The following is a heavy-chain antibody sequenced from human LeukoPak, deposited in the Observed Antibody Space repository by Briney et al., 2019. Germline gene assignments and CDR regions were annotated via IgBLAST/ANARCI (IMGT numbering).Heavy chain of an antibody. J-gene: IGHJ3*02. Sequence: LSLTCTVSGGSISSSTYYWGWIRQPPGKGLEWVSYISGSGYTIFHADSVKGRFTISRDNAQNSLYLQMNSLRAEDTAVYYCARGEDIVPFDIWGQGTMVTVSS. CDR1: GGSISSSTYY. CDR2: ISGSGYTI. D-gene: IGHD2-15*01. CDR3: ARGEDIVPFDI. V-gene: IGHV3-11*04.